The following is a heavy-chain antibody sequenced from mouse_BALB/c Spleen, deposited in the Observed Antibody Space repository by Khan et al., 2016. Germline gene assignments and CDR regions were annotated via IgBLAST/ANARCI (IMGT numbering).Heavy chain of an antibody. V-gene: IGHV1-9*01. CDR3: ARTEPRGYFGY. CDR1: GYTFSSYW. Sequence: QVQLQQSGAELMKPGASVKISCKATGYTFSSYWIEWVKQRPGHGLKWIGEILPGSGSTNYNEKFRGKATFTADTSSNTAYMQLSSLTSEASAVQYRARTEPRGYFGYRGQGTTLTVSS. CDR2: ILPGSGST. J-gene: IGHJ2*01.